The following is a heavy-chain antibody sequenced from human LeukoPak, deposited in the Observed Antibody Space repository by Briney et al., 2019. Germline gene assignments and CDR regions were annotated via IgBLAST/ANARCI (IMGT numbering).Heavy chain of an antibody. J-gene: IGHJ4*02. Sequence: SETLSLTCTVSGGSISSGGYYWSWIRQHPGKGLEWIGYIYYSGSTYYNPSLKSRVTISVDTSKNQFSLKLSSVTAADTAVYYCARHLEGYPAAGLDSWGQGTLVTVSS. D-gene: IGHD6-13*01. CDR2: IYYSGST. CDR1: GGSISSGGYY. CDR3: ARHLEGYPAAGLDS. V-gene: IGHV4-31*03.